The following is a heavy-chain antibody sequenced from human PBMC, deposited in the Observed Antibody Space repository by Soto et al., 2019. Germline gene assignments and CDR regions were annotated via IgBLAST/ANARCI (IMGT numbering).Heavy chain of an antibody. V-gene: IGHV2-5*02. CDR2: IYWDDDK. J-gene: IGHJ4*02. CDR1: GLSLSSSGLG. D-gene: IGHD2-15*01. Sequence: QITLKEAGPTLVKPTQTLTLTCTFSGLSLSSSGLGVGWLRQPPGKALEWLTFIYWDDDKPYSPSLKSRLTITKNTSKNQVVLTLTDMDPVGTATYDCARVVVAGITYYFDSWGQGTLLTVSS. CDR3: ARVVVAGITYYFDS.